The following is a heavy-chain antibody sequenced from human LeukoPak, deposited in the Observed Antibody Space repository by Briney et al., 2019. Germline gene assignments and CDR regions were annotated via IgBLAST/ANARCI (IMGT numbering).Heavy chain of an antibody. V-gene: IGHV4-59*08. CDR2: ITDSGRI. CDR1: GGSISINY. D-gene: IGHD3-16*01. CDR3: ARLPPHYSSTWGFFDN. Sequence: KTSETLSLTCTVSGGSISINYWTWIRQTPGNGLEWIAYITDSGRIKCNPSLESRVTISKDMSKNQFSLKLSPMTAADTAVYYCARLPPHYSSTWGFFDNWGQGTLVTVSS. J-gene: IGHJ4*02.